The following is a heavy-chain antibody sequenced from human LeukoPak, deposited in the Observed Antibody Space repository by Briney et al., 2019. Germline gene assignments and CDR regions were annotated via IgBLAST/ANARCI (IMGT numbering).Heavy chain of an antibody. CDR3: ARVPNTMLRGVITLMDV. V-gene: IGHV3-7*01. D-gene: IGHD3-10*01. Sequence: PGGSLRLSCAASGFTFSYYWMSWVRQAPGKGLEWVANIKQDGSEKYYVDSVKGRFTISRENGRNSLYLQMNSPRDEDTAVFYCARVPNTMLRGVITLMDVWGQGTTVTVSS. CDR1: GFTFSYYW. CDR2: IKQDGSEK. J-gene: IGHJ6*02.